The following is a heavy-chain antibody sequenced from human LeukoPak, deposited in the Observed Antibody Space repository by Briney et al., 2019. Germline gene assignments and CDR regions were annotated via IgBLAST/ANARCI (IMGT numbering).Heavy chain of an antibody. J-gene: IGHJ5*02. V-gene: IGHV4-34*01. D-gene: IGHD6-6*01. CDR2: INHSGST. CDR3: ARSTSGGAARRGGGTAEKGWFDP. Sequence: SETLSLTCAVYGGSFSGYYWSWIRQPPGKGLEWIGEINHSGSTNYNPSLKSRVTISVDTSKNQFSLKLSSVTAADTAVYYCARSTSGGAARRGGGTAEKGWFDPWGQGTLVTVSS. CDR1: GGSFSGYY.